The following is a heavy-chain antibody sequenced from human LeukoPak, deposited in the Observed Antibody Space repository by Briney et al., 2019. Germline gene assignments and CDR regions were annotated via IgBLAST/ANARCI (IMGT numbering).Heavy chain of an antibody. V-gene: IGHV1-69*04. CDR3: ARYPPIAAAATGNWFDP. CDR1: GGTFSSYA. J-gene: IGHJ5*02. Sequence: ASVKVSCKASGGTFSSYAISWVRQAPGQGLEWMGRIIPILGMANYAQKFQGRVTITADKSTSTAYMELSSLRSEDTAVYYCARYPPIAAAATGNWFDPWGQGTLVTVST. CDR2: IIPILGMA. D-gene: IGHD6-13*01.